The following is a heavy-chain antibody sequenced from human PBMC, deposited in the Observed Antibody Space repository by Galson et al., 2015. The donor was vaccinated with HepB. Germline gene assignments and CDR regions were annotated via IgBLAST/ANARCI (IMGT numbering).Heavy chain of an antibody. CDR2: ISDSGGST. D-gene: IGHD1-14*01. CDR3: AKGFAGTPIDY. Sequence: SLRLSCAASGLTFSNYVMSWVRQAPGKGLEWVSGISDSGGSTYYADSVKGRFTISRDNSKNTLYLQMNTLRAEGTAIYYCAKGFAGTPIDYWGQGTLVTVSS. V-gene: IGHV3-23*01. J-gene: IGHJ4*02. CDR1: GLTFSNYV.